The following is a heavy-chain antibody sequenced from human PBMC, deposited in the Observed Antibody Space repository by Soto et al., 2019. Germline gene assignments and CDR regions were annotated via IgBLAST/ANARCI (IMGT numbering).Heavy chain of an antibody. V-gene: IGHV3-23*01. CDR3: ATEGGILWFGELDY. J-gene: IGHJ4*02. Sequence: EVQLLESGGGLVQPVGSLRLSCAASGFTFSSYAMSWVRQAPGKGLEWVSAISGSGGSTYYADSVKGRFTISRDNSKNTLYLQMNSLRAEDTAVYYCATEGGILWFGELDYWGQGTLVTVSS. D-gene: IGHD3-10*01. CDR2: ISGSGGST. CDR1: GFTFSSYA.